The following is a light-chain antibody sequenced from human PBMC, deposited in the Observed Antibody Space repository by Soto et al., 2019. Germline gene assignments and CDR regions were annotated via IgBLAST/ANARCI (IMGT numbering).Light chain of an antibody. J-gene: IGKJ4*01. V-gene: IGKV1-5*01. CDR1: QGISNW. CDR3: QSYNTYSVT. CDR2: AAS. Sequence: DIPMTQSPSTLSASIGDRVTITCRASQGISNWLAWYQQKPGKAPKLLIYAASSLQSGVPSRFRGSGSGTEFTLSITSLQSDDFATSFCQSYNTYSVTFGGGTKVEIK.